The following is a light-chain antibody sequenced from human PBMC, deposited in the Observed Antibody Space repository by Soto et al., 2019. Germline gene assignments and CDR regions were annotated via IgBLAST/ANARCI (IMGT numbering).Light chain of an antibody. J-gene: IGLJ2*01. CDR1: MRDIGAYNL. Sequence: QSALTQPASVSGSPGQSITISCAGTMRDIGAYNLVSWYQQHPGKAPPLIIYEVRNRPSGISFRFSGSKSGNTASLTISGLQAEDEADYYCSSFTSKSTLIFGGGTKLTVL. V-gene: IGLV2-14*03. CDR2: EVR. CDR3: SSFTSKSTLI.